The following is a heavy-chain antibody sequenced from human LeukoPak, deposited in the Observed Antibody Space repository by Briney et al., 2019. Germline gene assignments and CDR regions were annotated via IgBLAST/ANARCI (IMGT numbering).Heavy chain of an antibody. J-gene: IGHJ4*02. CDR2: ISYDGSNK. CDR1: GFTFSSYA. V-gene: IGHV3-30-3*01. CDR3: ARGGWELQGPQHY. Sequence: PGGSLRLSCAASGFTFSSYAMHWVRQAPGKGLEWVAVISYDGSNKYYADSVKGRFTISRDNSKNTLYLQMNSLRAEDTAVYYCARGGWELQGPQHYWGQGTLVTVSS. D-gene: IGHD1-26*01.